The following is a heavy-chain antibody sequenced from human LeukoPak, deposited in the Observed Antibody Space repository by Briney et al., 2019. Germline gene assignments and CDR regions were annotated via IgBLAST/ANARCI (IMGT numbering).Heavy chain of an antibody. CDR2: INHSGST. J-gene: IGHJ4*02. V-gene: IGHV4-34*01. Sequence: SETLSLTCAVYGGSFSGYYWSWIRQPPGKGLEWIGEINHSGSTNYNPSLKSRVTISVDTSKNQFSLKLSSVTAADTAVYYCARGRKPQLLRPPRSFDYWGQGTLVTVSS. CDR3: ARGRKPQLLRPPRSFDY. CDR1: GGSFSGYY. D-gene: IGHD2-2*01.